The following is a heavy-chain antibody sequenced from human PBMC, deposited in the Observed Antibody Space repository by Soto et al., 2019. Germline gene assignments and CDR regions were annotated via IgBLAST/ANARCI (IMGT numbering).Heavy chain of an antibody. J-gene: IGHJ3*02. CDR2: IYHTVNT. V-gene: IGHV4-59*11. CDR1: GVSIGSHF. Sequence: SETLSLTCSVSGVSIGSHFWGWIRQAPGKGPELVGYIYHTVNTNYSPALKSRVTISMDTSENQLSLQLSSVTAADTAVYYCARLQYTVVTALDIWGQGTMVTVSS. D-gene: IGHD2-15*01. CDR3: ARLQYTVVTALDI.